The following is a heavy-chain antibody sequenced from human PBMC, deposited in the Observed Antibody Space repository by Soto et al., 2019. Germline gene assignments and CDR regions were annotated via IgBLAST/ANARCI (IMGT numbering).Heavy chain of an antibody. CDR1: GFTFKNYA. V-gene: IGHV3-30-3*01. D-gene: IGHD2-15*01. J-gene: IGHJ6*02. CDR2: ISYDGSNK. Sequence: QVQLVESGGGVVQPGRSLRLSCAASGFTFKNYALHWVCQAPGKGLEWVAVISYDGSNKYYADSVKGRFTVSRDNSKTTLYLKKNSLRAEDMAGYYCARAYCSGGGCYSLVRSGMDVWGQGTTVTVSS. CDR3: ARAYCSGGGCYSLVRSGMDV.